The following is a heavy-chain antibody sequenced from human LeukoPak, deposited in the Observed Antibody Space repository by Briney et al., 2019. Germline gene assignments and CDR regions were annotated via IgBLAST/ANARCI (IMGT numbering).Heavy chain of an antibody. CDR3: ARGLTVGATGVWAFDI. CDR1: GFTVSNNY. V-gene: IGHV3-66*01. CDR2: MYRVGNT. Sequence: GGSLRLSCAASGFTVSNNYMTWVRQAPGKGLEWVSVMYRVGNTYYADFVKGRFTISRDNFKNTLHLQMNSLRVEDTALYYCARGLTVGATGVWAFDIWGQGTMVTVSP. D-gene: IGHD1-26*01. J-gene: IGHJ3*02.